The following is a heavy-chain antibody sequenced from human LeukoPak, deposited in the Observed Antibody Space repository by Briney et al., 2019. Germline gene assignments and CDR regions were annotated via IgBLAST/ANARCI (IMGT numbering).Heavy chain of an antibody. D-gene: IGHD6-13*01. Sequence: GGSLRLSCAASGFTFSSYAMHWVRQAPGKGLEYVSAISSNGGSTYYANSVKGRFTISRDNSKNTLYLQMGSLRAEDMAVYYCARDQPKYSSIADFDYWGQGTLVTVSS. V-gene: IGHV3-64*01. J-gene: IGHJ4*02. CDR2: ISSNGGST. CDR1: GFTFSSYA. CDR3: ARDQPKYSSIADFDY.